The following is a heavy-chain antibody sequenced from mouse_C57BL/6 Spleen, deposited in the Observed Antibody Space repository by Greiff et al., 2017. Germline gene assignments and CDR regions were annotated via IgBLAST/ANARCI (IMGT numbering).Heavy chain of an antibody. CDR3: ARGDSSGYGAD. CDR2: IDPSDSYT. V-gene: IGHV1-59*01. J-gene: IGHJ3*01. Sequence: QVQLQQPGAELVRPGTSVKLSCKASGYTFPSYWMHWVKQRPGQGLEWIGVIDPSDSYTNYNQKFKGKATLTVDTSSSTAYMQLSSLTSEDSAVYYCARGDSSGYGADWGQGTLVTVSA. CDR1: GYTFPSYW. D-gene: IGHD3-2*02.